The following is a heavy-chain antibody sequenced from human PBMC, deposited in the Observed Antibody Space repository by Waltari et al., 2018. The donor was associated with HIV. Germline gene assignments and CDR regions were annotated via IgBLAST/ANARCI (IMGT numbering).Heavy chain of an antibody. CDR2: IYTSGST. J-gene: IGHJ4*02. CDR1: GGSISSGSYY. V-gene: IGHV4-61*02. Sequence: QVQLQESGPGLVKPSQTLSLTCTVPGGSISSGSYYWSWIRQPAGKGLEWIGRIYTSGSTNYNPSLKSRVTISVDTSKNQFSLKLSSVTAADTAVYYCARGRLTPSIAAQDYWGQGTLVTVSS. D-gene: IGHD6-6*01. CDR3: ARGRLTPSIAAQDY.